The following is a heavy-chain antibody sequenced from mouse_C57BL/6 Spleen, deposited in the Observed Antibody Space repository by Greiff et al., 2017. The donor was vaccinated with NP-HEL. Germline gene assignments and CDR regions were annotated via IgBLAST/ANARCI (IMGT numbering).Heavy chain of an antibody. CDR1: GFSLTSYA. V-gene: IGHV2-9-1*01. CDR3: ARKDSSGYVGYAMDY. J-gene: IGHJ4*01. D-gene: IGHD3-2*02. Sequence: VKLQESGPGLVAPSQSLSITCTVSGFSLTSYAISWVRQPPGKGLEWLGVIWTGGGTNYNSALKSRLSISKDNSKSQVFLKMNSLQTDDTARYYWARKDSSGYVGYAMDYWGQGTSVTVSS. CDR2: IWTGGGT.